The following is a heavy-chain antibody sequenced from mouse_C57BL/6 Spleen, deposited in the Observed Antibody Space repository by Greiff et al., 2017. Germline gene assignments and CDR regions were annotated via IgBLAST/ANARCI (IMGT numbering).Heavy chain of an antibody. D-gene: IGHD1-1*01. Sequence: VQGVESGPGLVAPSQSLSIACTVSGFSLTSSGVHWVRQPPGKGLEWLVVIWSDGSTTYNSALKSRLSISKDNSKSQVFVKMNRLQTDDTAMYYCARHYYGSSFDYWGQGTTLTVSS. CDR2: IWSDGST. V-gene: IGHV2-6-1*01. J-gene: IGHJ2*01. CDR1: GFSLTSSG. CDR3: ARHYYGSSFDY.